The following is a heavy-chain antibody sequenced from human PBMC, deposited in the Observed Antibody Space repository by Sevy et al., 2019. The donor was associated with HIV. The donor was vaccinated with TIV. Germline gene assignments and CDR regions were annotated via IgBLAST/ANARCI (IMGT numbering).Heavy chain of an antibody. D-gene: IGHD3-9*01. J-gene: IGHJ5*02. CDR3: TTSPIFPNYDILTGYYIGAPYNWFDP. Sequence: GGSLRLSCAASGFTFSNAWMSWVRQAPGKGLEWVGRIKSKTDGGTTDYAAPVKGRFTISRDDSKNTLYLQMNSLKTEGTAVYYCTTSPIFPNYDILTGYYIGAPYNWFDPWGQGTLVTVSS. CDR2: IKSKTDGGTT. V-gene: IGHV3-15*01. CDR1: GFTFSNAW.